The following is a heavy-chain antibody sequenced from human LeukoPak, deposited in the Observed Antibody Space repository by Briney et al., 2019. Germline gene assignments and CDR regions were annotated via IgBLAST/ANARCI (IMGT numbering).Heavy chain of an antibody. CDR3: ARDPSNYYDSSGYYAAVCDY. D-gene: IGHD3-22*01. CDR2: ISSSSSYI. J-gene: IGHJ4*02. V-gene: IGHV3-21*01. Sequence: GGSLRLSCAASGFTFSSYGMNWVRQAPGKGLEWVSSISSSSSYIYYADSVKGRFTISRDNAKSSLHLQMNSLRAEDTAVYYCARDPSNYYDSSGYYAAVCDYWGQGTLVTVSS. CDR1: GFTFSSYG.